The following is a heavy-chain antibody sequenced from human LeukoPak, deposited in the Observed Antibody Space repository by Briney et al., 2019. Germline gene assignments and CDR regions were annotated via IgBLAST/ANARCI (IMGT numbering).Heavy chain of an antibody. Sequence: ASVKVSCKASGYTFTGYYMHWVRQAPGQGLEWMGWINANTGGTNYAQKFQGKFTMTRDTSITTVYMELSRLAFDDTVVYFCARIGYSSTFDYWGQGTLVTVSS. CDR1: GYTFTGYY. J-gene: IGHJ4*02. D-gene: IGHD6-13*01. CDR3: ARIGYSSTFDY. V-gene: IGHV1-2*02. CDR2: INANTGGT.